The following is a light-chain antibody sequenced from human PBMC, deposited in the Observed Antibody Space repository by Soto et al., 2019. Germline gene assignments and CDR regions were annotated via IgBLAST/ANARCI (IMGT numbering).Light chain of an antibody. CDR1: QGISNY. Sequence: DIQMTQSPSSLSASVGDRVTITCRASQGISNYLAWYQQKPGKVPKLLIYAASTLQSGVPSRFSGSGSGTDFTIKISRMQTEDVETYYCQKYNSAPRKFGQGTKV. CDR3: QKYNSAPRK. J-gene: IGKJ1*01. CDR2: AAS. V-gene: IGKV1-27*01.